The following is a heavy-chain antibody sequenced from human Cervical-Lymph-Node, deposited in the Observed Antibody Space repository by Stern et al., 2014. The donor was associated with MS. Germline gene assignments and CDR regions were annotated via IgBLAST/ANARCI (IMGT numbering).Heavy chain of an antibody. CDR2: IIPVSGTA. V-gene: IGHV1-69*01. Sequence: VQLVESGAEVKKPGSSVKVSCKASGGTFRNYALSWVRQAPGQGLEWMGVIIPVSGTATYAQKFHGRVNLIADESTVTVSIGLNSLGSEATAVYFCAIFHPPRWGQGTMVTVSS. J-gene: IGHJ3*01. CDR1: GGTFRNYA. CDR3: AIFHPPR.